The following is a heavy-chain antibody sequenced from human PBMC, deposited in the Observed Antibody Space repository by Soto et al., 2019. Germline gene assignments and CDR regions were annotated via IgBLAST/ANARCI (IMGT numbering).Heavy chain of an antibody. CDR3: ALKVVTYYDN. CDR2: INPAGGTT. D-gene: IGHD2-21*02. CDR1: GYSFTSTY. J-gene: IGHJ4*02. Sequence: QVQLVQSGAEEKKPGASVRISCRASGYSFTSTYVHWVRQAPGQGPEWMGIINPAGGTTYYAQKFQGRLTITSDTSTDTVFMDLNDLTSEDTAVYFCALKVVTYYDNWGQGTLLTVSS. V-gene: IGHV1-46*01.